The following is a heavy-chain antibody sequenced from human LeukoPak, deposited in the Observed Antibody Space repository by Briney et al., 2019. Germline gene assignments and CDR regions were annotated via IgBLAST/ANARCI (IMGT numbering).Heavy chain of an antibody. CDR1: GDTFSSYV. J-gene: IGHJ6*02. CDR3: AKTFLTAYDTYFCYYGLDV. V-gene: IGHV1-69*13. D-gene: IGHD3-9*01. CDR2: INPVFGTA. Sequence: GASVKVSCKASGDTFSSYVISWVRQAPGQGLEWMGGINPVFGTAHYAQKFQDRVTITADESTSTAYMELSSLRSEDTAVYYCAKTFLTAYDTYFCYYGLDVWGQGTPVTVSS.